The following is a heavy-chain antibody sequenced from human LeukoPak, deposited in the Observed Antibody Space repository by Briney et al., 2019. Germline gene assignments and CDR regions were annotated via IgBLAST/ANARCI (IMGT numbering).Heavy chain of an antibody. CDR3: ARGHYVVVPAGDLYYYYYMDV. CDR1: GGSFSGYY. J-gene: IGHJ6*03. CDR2: INHSGST. D-gene: IGHD2-2*01. V-gene: IGHV4-34*01. Sequence: PSETLSLTCAVYGGSFSGYYWSWIRQPPGKGLEWIGEINHSGSTNYNPSLKSRVTISVDTSKNQFSLKLSSVTAADTAVYHCARGHYVVVPAGDLYYYYYMDVWGKGTTVTVSS.